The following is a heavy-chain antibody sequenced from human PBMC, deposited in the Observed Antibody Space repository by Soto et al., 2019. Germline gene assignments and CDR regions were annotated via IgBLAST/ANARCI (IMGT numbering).Heavy chain of an antibody. V-gene: IGHV2-5*02. D-gene: IGHD6-6*01. CDR2: IYWDDDK. CDR1: GFSLSTDDVG. J-gene: IGHJ4*02. Sequence: SGATLVNPTQTLTLTCTFSGFSLSTDDVGVCWIRHPPGKALDWLAVIYWDDDKRYSPSLKSRLTITKDTSKNQVLLTMTNMDPVETDTYFCARSKYRISSLDXWGQGALVT. CDR3: ARSKYRISSLDX.